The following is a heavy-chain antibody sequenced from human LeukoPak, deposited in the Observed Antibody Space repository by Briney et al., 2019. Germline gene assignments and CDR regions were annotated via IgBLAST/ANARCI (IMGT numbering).Heavy chain of an antibody. CDR1: GGSISSYY. V-gene: IGHV4-59*01. CDR3: ARTYGDSLSFDY. D-gene: IGHD4-17*01. Sequence: SETLSLTCTVPGGSISSYYWSWIRQPPGKGLEWIGYIYYSGSTNYNPSLKSRVTISVDTSKNQFSLKLSSVTAADTAVYYCARTYGDSLSFDYWGQGTLVTVSS. CDR2: IYYSGST. J-gene: IGHJ4*02.